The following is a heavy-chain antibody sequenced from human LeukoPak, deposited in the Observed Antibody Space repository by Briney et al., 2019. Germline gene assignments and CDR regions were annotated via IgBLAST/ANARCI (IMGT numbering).Heavy chain of an antibody. D-gene: IGHD1-26*01. CDR3: ARDLRSGSYSPWDAFDI. Sequence: SETLSLTCAVYGGSFSGYYWSWIRQPPGKGLEWIGEINHSGSTNYNPSLKSRVTISVDTSKNQFSLKLSSVTAADTAVYYCARDLRSGSYSPWDAFDIWGQGTMVTVSS. CDR1: GGSFSGYY. J-gene: IGHJ3*02. CDR2: INHSGST. V-gene: IGHV4-34*01.